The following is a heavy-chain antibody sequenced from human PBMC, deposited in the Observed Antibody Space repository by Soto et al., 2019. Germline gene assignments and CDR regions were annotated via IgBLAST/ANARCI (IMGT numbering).Heavy chain of an antibody. CDR2: INPNSGGT. Sequence: GASVKVSCKASGYTFTGYYMHWVRQAPGQGLEWMGWINPNSGGTNYAQKFQGRVTMTRDTSISTAYMELSRLRSDDTAVYYCARVREVWFGELLGPDFDYWGQGTLVTVSS. CDR3: ARVREVWFGELLGPDFDY. J-gene: IGHJ4*02. V-gene: IGHV1-2*02. D-gene: IGHD3-10*01. CDR1: GYTFTGYY.